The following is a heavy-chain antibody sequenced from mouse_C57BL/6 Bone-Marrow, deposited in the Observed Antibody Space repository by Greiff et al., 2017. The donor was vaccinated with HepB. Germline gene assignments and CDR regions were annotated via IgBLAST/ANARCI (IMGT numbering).Heavy chain of an antibody. J-gene: IGHJ2*01. V-gene: IGHV2-2*01. Sequence: VQLQQSGPGLVQPSQSLSITCTVSGFSLTSYGVHWVRQSPGKGLEWLGVIWSGGSTDYNAAFISRLSISKDNSKSQAFFKMNSLQADDTAIYYCARGWRLGYWGQGTTLTVSS. D-gene: IGHD1-1*02. CDR3: ARGWRLGY. CDR1: GFSLTSYG. CDR2: IWSGGST.